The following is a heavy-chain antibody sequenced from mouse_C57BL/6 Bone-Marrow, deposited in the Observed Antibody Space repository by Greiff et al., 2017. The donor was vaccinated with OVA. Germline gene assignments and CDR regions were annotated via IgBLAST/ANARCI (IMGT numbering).Heavy chain of an antibody. Sequence: VQLQQPGAELVMPGASVKLSCKASGYTFPSYWMHWVKQRPGQGLEWIGEIDPSDSYTNYNQKFKGKSTLTVDKSSSTAYMQLSSLTSEDSAVYYCARDYDYDERFAYWGQGTLVTVSA. D-gene: IGHD2-4*01. CDR2: IDPSDSYT. V-gene: IGHV1-69*01. J-gene: IGHJ3*01. CDR3: ARDYDYDERFAY. CDR1: GYTFPSYW.